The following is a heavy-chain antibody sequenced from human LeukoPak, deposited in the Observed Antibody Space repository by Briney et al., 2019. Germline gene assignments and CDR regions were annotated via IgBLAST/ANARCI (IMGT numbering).Heavy chain of an antibody. CDR1: GGSISSYY. CDR3: ARDKGSTVVTPVRFDP. Sequence: SETLSLTCTVSGGSISSYYWSWIRQPPGKGLEWIGSIYHSGSTYYNPSLKSRVTISVDTSKDQFSLKLSSVTAADTAVYYCARDKGSTVVTPVRFDPWGQGTLVTVSS. CDR2: IYHSGST. D-gene: IGHD4-23*01. V-gene: IGHV4-38-2*02. J-gene: IGHJ5*02.